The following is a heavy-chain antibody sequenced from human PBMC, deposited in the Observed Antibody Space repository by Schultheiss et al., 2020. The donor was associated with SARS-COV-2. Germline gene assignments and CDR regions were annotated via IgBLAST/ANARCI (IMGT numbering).Heavy chain of an antibody. CDR3: ARGAGGSGSYPS. J-gene: IGHJ5*02. CDR2: IFYSGST. CDR1: GGSVSRSGYY. V-gene: IGHV4-61*08. D-gene: IGHD3-10*01. Sequence: SETLSLTCTVSGGSVSRSGYYWSWIRQAPGKGLEWIGDIFYSGSTNNNPSLKGRVTISLDTSKNQFSLKLSSVTAADTAVYYCARGAGGSGSYPSWGQGALVTVSS.